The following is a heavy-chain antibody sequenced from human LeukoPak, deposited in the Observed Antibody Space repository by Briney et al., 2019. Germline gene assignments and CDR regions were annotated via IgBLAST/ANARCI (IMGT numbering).Heavy chain of an antibody. CDR1: GFTFSSYA. J-gene: IGHJ4*02. D-gene: IGHD6-19*01. CDR2: ISGSGGST. V-gene: IGHV3-23*01. Sequence: PGGSLRLSCAASGFTFSSYAMSWVRQAPGKGLEWVPAISGSGGSTYYADSVKGRFTISRDNSKNTLYLQMNSLRAEDTAVYYCARDSSGWMKHIDYWGQGTLVTVSS. CDR3: ARDSSGWMKHIDY.